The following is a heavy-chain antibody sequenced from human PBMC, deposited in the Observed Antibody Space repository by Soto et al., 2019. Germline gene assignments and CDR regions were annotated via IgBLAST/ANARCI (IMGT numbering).Heavy chain of an antibody. CDR1: GHTFTDFA. Sequence: VQSGAEAKQSGASERVSCKPSGHTFTDFALHGVRQAPGQGLEWMGWINVGNGNTGYSRKFQGRVTNVRDMSATTAYIEVTSLASEDTAIYYCAREGEHYAPFDLWGQGNLVT. J-gene: IGHJ4*02. D-gene: IGHD3-16*01. CDR2: INVGNGNT. V-gene: IGHV1-3*01. CDR3: AREGEHYAPFDL.